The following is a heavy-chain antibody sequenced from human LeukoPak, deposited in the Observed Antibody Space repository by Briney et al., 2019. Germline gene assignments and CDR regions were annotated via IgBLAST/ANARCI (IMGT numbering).Heavy chain of an antibody. CDR3: ARDGGDYGDYPWDY. CDR1: GYTFTGYY. V-gene: IGHV1-2*02. J-gene: IGHJ4*02. CDR2: INPNSGGT. D-gene: IGHD4-17*01. Sequence: ASVKVSCKASGYTFTGYYIHWVRQAPGQGLEWMGWINPNSGGTNYAQKFQDRVTMTWDTSISTAYMELSRLRSDDTAVYYCARDGGDYGDYPWDYWGQGTLVTVSS.